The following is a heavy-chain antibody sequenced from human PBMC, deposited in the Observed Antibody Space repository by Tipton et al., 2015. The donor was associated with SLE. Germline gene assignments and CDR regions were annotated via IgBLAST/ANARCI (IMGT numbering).Heavy chain of an antibody. CDR3: ARTAGGDCSGGSCLRFDY. J-gene: IGHJ4*02. CDR2: IYTSGST. CDR1: GGSLSSYY. V-gene: IGHV4-4*08. Sequence: TLSLTCTVSGGSLSSYYWSWIRQPPGKGLEWIGYIYTSGSTNYNTSPKSRVTISVDTSKNQFSLKLSSVTAADTAVYYCARTAGGDCSGGSCLRFDYWGQGTLVTVSS. D-gene: IGHD2-15*01.